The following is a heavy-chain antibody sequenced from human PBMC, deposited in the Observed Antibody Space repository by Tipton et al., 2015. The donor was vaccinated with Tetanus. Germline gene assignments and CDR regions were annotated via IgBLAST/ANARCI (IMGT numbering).Heavy chain of an antibody. Sequence: TLSLTCDVYGGSFSGNYWSWIRQPPGKGVEWIGEINHSRNINNNPSLKSRVTISIDTSKNQFSLKLYSVTAADTAVYYCARGDPTNEPLNYWGQGTLVTVSS. D-gene: IGHD1-1*01. CDR2: INHSRNI. CDR1: GGSFSGNY. V-gene: IGHV4-34*01. CDR3: ARGDPTNEPLNY. J-gene: IGHJ4*02.